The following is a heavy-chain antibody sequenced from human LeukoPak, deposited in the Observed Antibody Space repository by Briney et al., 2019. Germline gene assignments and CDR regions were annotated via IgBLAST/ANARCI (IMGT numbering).Heavy chain of an antibody. CDR1: RFNLSAYT. V-gene: IGHV3-23*01. Sequence: QSGGSLRLSCAASRFNLSAYTMNWVRQAPGKGLEWVSAISGSGGSTYYADSVKGRFTISRDNSKNTLYLQMNSLRAEDTAVYYCAKSQRGYCSGGSCYSGDYWGQGTWSPSP. J-gene: IGHJ4*02. CDR2: ISGSGGST. D-gene: IGHD2-15*01. CDR3: AKSQRGYCSGGSCYSGDY.